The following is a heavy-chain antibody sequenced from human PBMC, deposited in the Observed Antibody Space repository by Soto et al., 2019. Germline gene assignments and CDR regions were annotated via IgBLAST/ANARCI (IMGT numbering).Heavy chain of an antibody. CDR2: ISTFNGNT. J-gene: IGHJ4*02. V-gene: IGHV1-18*01. Sequence: GASVKVSCKASGYTFIIYGINWVRQAPGQGLEWMGWISTFNGNTNYAQKLQGRVTMTTDTSTSTAYMELRSLRSDDTAVYYCARDELYCTNGGCYSSFYFDFWGQGTQVTVSS. CDR3: ARDELYCTNGGCYSSFYFDF. D-gene: IGHD2-8*01. CDR1: GYTFIIYG.